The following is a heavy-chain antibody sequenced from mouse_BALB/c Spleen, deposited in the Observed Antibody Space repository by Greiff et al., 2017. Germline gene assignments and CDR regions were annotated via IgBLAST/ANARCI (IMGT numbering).Heavy chain of an antibody. J-gene: IGHJ4*01. V-gene: IGHV5-4*02. Sequence: EVKLMESGGGLVQPGGSLKLSCAASGFTFSDYYMYWVRQTPEKRLEWVATISDGGSYTYYPDSVKGRFTISRDNAKNNLYLQMSSLKSEDTAMYYCARDRTLRKGSAMDYWGQGTSVTVSS. CDR2: ISDGGSYT. CDR1: GFTFSDYY. D-gene: IGHD2-12*01. CDR3: ARDRTLRKGSAMDY.